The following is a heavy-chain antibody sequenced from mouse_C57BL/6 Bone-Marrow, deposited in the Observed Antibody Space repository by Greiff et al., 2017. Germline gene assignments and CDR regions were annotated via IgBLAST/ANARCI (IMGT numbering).Heavy chain of an antibody. V-gene: IGHV14-1*01. D-gene: IGHD1-1*01. J-gene: IGHJ1*03. Sequence: EVQLQQSGAELVRPGASVKLSCTASGFNIKDYYMHWVRQRPEQGLEWIGRIDTEGGDTEYAPKFQGKATMTADTSSNTDYLQLSSLTSEDTAVYYCISYYYYRYFDVWGTGTTVTVSS. CDR1: GFNIKDYY. CDR3: ISYYYYRYFDV. CDR2: IDTEGGDT.